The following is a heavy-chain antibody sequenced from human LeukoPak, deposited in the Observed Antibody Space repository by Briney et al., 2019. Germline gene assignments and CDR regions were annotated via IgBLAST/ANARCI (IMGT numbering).Heavy chain of an antibody. CDR1: GDSVASGGYY. CDR2: IYYSVST. Sequence: PSETLSLTCTVSGDSVASGGYYWNWIRQPPGKGLEWIGYIYYSVSTNYNLSLKSRVTISVDTSENQFSLKLTSVTAADTAVYYCARAPDYTYCDYWGQGTLVTVSS. J-gene: IGHJ4*02. CDR3: ARAPDYTYCDY. V-gene: IGHV4-61*08. D-gene: IGHD4-11*01.